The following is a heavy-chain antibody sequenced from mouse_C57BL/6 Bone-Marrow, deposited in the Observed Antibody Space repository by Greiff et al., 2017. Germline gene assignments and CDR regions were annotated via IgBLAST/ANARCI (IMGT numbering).Heavy chain of an antibody. V-gene: IGHV1-31*01. Sequence: EVQLQQSGPELVKPGASVKISCKASGYSFTGYYMHWVKQSHGNILDWIGYIYPYNGVSSYNQKFKGKATLTVDKSSSTAYMELRSLTSEDSAVYYEARPYYYGSSYDYAMDYRGQGTSVTVSS. CDR1: GYSFTGYY. CDR2: IYPYNGVS. D-gene: IGHD1-1*01. J-gene: IGHJ4*01. CDR3: ARPYYYGSSYDYAMDY.